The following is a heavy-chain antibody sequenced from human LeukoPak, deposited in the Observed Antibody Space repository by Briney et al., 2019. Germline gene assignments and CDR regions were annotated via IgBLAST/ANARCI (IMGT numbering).Heavy chain of an antibody. CDR2: IHSSGST. CDR3: ARDPAGHGRYFDY. J-gene: IGHJ4*02. Sequence: SETLSLTCTVSGGSIDNYFCTWIRQSAGKGLECIGRIHSSGSTYYNPSFKSRVSMSVDTSNNKFSLRLNSVTAADTAVYYCARDPAGHGRYFDYWGQGVLVTVSS. V-gene: IGHV4-4*07. CDR1: GGSIDNYF. D-gene: IGHD1-14*01.